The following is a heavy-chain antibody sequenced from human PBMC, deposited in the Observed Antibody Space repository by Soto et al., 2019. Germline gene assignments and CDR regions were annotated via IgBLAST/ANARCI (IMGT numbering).Heavy chain of an antibody. D-gene: IGHD4-17*01. CDR2: ISRSSSTI. Sequence: EVPLVESGGGLVQPGGSLRLSCAASGFTFSSYSMNWVRQAPGKGLEWVSYISRSSSTIYYADSVKGRFTISRDNAKNSLYLQMNSLRAEDTAVYYCAREGGDLNWFDPWGQGTLVTVSS. CDR1: GFTFSSYS. CDR3: AREGGDLNWFDP. J-gene: IGHJ5*02. V-gene: IGHV3-48*01.